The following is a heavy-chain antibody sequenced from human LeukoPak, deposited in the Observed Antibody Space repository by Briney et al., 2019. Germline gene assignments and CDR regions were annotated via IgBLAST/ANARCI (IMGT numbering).Heavy chain of an antibody. V-gene: IGHV3-30*03. CDR2: ISYDGSNK. D-gene: IGHD2-21*02. J-gene: IGHJ6*02. Sequence: GGSLRLSCAASGFTFSSYGMHWVRQAPGKGLEWVAVISYDGSNKYYADSVKGRFTISRDNSKNTLYLQMNSLRAEDTAVYYCARDLDKAYCGGDCYSKNYYYYGMDVWGQGTTVTVSS. CDR3: ARDLDKAYCGGDCYSKNYYYYGMDV. CDR1: GFTFSSYG.